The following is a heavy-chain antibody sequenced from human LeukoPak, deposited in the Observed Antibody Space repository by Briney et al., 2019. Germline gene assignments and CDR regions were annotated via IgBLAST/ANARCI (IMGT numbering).Heavy chain of an antibody. V-gene: IGHV7-4-1*02. CDR2: IGTNTGNP. D-gene: IGHD3-22*01. J-gene: IGHJ4*02. CDR3: ANCYDSSGFFAY. Sequence: ASVKVSCKASGYTFTSYYMHWVRQAPGQGLEYMGWIGTNTGNPTYAQGFTGRFVFSLDISVSTAYLQISSLKAEDSAIYFCANCYDSSGFFAYWGQGTLVTVSS. CDR1: GYTFTSYY.